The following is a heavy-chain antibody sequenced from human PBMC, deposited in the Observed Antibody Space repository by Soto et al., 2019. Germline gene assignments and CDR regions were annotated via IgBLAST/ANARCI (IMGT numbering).Heavy chain of an antibody. J-gene: IGHJ5*02. CDR1: GGSFGGSSYY. CDR3: ARRHITVATDA. D-gene: IGHD2-21*01. CDR2: VYHTGTS. V-gene: IGHV4-39*01. Sequence: QLQLRETGPGLVKPSETLSLTCTVSGGSFGGSSYYWDWVRQTPGKGLFWIGSVYHTGTSYYTPSLKSRVTISADTSKNQFSLRLSAVTAADTAVYYCARRHITVATDAWGLGTMVTVSS.